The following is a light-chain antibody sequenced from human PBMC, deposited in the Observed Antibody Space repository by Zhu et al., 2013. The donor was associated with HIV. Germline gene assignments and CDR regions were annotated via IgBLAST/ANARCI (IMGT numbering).Light chain of an antibody. J-gene: IGKJ1*01. V-gene: IGKV3-20*01. CDR1: QSVGSNY. Sequence: EIVLTQSPGTLSLSPGERATLSCRASQSVGSNYLAWYQQKPGQAPRLLIFDASNRATGIPARFSGSGSGTDFTLTISRLEPEDFAVYYCQQYGSSPWTFGQGTKVEIK. CDR2: DAS. CDR3: QQYGSSPWT.